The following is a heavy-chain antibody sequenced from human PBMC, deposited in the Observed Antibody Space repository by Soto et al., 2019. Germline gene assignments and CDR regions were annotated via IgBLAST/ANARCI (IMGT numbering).Heavy chain of an antibody. CDR1: GFTFSSYG. J-gene: IGHJ5*02. Sequence: QVQLVESGGGVVQPGRSLRLSCAASGFTFSSYGMHWVRQAPGKGLEWVAVIWYDGSNKYYADSVKGRFTISRDNSKNTLYLQMNGLRAQDTAVYYCARDGGCRDGYTVGCNCFDPWGQGTLVTVSS. CDR2: IWYDGSNK. V-gene: IGHV3-33*01. D-gene: IGHD5-12*01. CDR3: ARDGGCRDGYTVGCNCFDP.